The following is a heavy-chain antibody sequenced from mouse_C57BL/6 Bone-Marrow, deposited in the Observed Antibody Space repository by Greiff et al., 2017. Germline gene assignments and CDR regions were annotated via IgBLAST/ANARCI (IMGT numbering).Heavy chain of an antibody. J-gene: IGHJ2*01. CDR3: ARRDIYYVYGAFDY. CDR1: GYTFTSYG. Sequence: VKLMESGAELARPGASVKLSCKASGYTFTSYGISWVKQRTGQGLEWIGEIYPRSGNTYYNEKFKGKATLTADKSSSTAYMELRSLTSEDSAVYFCARRDIYYVYGAFDYWGQGTTLTVSS. CDR2: IYPRSGNT. V-gene: IGHV1-81*01. D-gene: IGHD2-2*01.